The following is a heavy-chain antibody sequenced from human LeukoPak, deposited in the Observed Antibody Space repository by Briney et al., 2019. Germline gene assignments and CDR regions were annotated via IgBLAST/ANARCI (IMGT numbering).Heavy chain of an antibody. J-gene: IGHJ3*02. Sequence: ASVKVSCKASGYTFTSYGISWVRQTPGQGLEWMGWISAYNGNTNYAQKLQGRVTMTTDRSTSTAYMELRSLRSDDTAVYYCARDRGGTYGGNSEGAFDIWGQGTMVTVSS. V-gene: IGHV1-18*01. CDR3: ARDRGGTYGGNSEGAFDI. D-gene: IGHD4-23*01. CDR2: ISAYNGNT. CDR1: GYTFTSYG.